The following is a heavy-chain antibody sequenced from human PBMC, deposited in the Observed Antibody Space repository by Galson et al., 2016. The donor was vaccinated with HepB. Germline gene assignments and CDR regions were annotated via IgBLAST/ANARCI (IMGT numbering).Heavy chain of an antibody. CDR2: INPSGGST. V-gene: IGHV1-46*01. D-gene: IGHD6-13*01. J-gene: IGHJ6*02. CDR1: GYTFTSYY. CDR3: PRGTYSTAWEAFYFYGFDV. Sequence: SVKVSCKASGYTFTSYYMHWVRQAPGQGLEWMGIINPSGGSTIYAQKFQGRVTLTRDTSTNTVYMELSSLRSDDTAVYYCPRGTYSTAWEAFYFYGFDVWGQGTTVTVSS.